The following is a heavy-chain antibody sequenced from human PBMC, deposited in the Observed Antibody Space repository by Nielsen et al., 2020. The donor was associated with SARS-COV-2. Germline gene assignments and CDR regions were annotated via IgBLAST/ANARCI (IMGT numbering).Heavy chain of an antibody. CDR3: TFYCSSTSCYGAFDI. V-gene: IGHV3-11*04. J-gene: IGHJ3*02. Sequence: WIRQPPGKGLEWVSYISSSGSTIYYADSVKGRFTISRDNAKNSLYLQMNSLRAEDTAVYYCTFYCSSTSCYGAFDIWGQGTMVTVSS. CDR2: ISSSGSTI. D-gene: IGHD2-2*01.